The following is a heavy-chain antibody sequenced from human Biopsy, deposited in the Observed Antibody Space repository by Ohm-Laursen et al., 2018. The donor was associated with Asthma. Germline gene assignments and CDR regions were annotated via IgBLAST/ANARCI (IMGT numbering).Heavy chain of an antibody. V-gene: IGHV1-69*01. Sequence: SSVNVSCKASGGTFNRYAIGWGRQAPVQGLEWMGGIIPVFGTSNYAQKFQGRVTFTADGSTSSAYMELSSLTSEDSAVYYCAREVSTVDYGYYYFAMDVWGQGTTVTVSS. J-gene: IGHJ6*02. CDR2: IIPVFGTS. CDR3: AREVSTVDYGYYYFAMDV. D-gene: IGHD4-17*01. CDR1: GGTFNRYA.